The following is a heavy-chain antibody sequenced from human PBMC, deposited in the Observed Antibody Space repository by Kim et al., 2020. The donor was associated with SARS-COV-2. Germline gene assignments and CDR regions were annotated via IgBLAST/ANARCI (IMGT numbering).Heavy chain of an antibody. D-gene: IGHD5-12*01. CDR3: AREGKMGSTITGFDY. Sequence: SETLSLTCAVYGGSFSGYYWTWIRQPPGKGLEWIGEINHSGTSNYNPSLKSRVTISADTSKNQFSLKLGSVTAADTAVYYCAREGKMGSTITGFDYWGQGTPVTVSS. CDR1: GGSFSGYY. J-gene: IGHJ4*02. CDR2: INHSGTS. V-gene: IGHV4-34*01.